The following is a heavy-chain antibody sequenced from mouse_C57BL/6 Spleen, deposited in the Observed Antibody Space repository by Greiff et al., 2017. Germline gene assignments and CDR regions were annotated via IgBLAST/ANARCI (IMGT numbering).Heavy chain of an antibody. CDR2: LDPSDSYT. CDR1: GYTFTSSW. D-gene: IGHD1-1*01. V-gene: IGHV1-69*01. CDR3: ARPSYYYGSSYDAMDY. J-gene: IGHJ4*01. Sequence: QVQLQQPGAELVMPGASVKLSCKASGYTFTSSWMHWVKQRPGQGLDRIGELDPSDSYTNYNQKFKGKSTLTVDKSSSTAYMQLSSLTSEDSAVYYWARPSYYYGSSYDAMDYWGQGTSVTVSS.